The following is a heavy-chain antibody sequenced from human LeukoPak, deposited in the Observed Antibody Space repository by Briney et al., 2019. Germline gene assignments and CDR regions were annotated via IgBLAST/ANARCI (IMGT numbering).Heavy chain of an antibody. CDR1: GFSLSTGEVG. CDR2: IYWNDDK. J-gene: IGHJ4*02. V-gene: IGHV2-5*01. Sequence: ESGPTLVNPTQTLTLACTFSGFSLSTGEVGVGWFRQPPGKALEWLAFIYWNDDKHYTPSLKSRLTIAKDTSKNQVVLTLTNMDPMDTATYYCAHRNSGDYPFDSWGQGTLVTVSS. D-gene: IGHD1-26*01. CDR3: AHRNSGDYPFDS.